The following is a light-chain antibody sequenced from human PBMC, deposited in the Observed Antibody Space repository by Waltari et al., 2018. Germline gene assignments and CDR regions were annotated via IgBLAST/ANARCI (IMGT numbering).Light chain of an antibody. CDR1: QNIYSN. J-gene: IGKJ1*01. Sequence: IQMTQSPSALSASVGDIVTISCRASQNIYSNLAWYQQKPGKAPKLLIYAASSLQSGIPSRFSGSGSGTDFTLTISSLQPEDSAAYYCQHYYDNPPTFGQGTKVEIK. V-gene: IGKV1-6*01. CDR2: AAS. CDR3: QHYYDNPPT.